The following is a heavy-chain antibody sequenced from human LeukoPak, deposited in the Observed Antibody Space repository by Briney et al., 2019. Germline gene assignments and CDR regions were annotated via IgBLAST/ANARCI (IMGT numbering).Heavy chain of an antibody. V-gene: IGHV3-23*01. CDR2: ISGSGGST. D-gene: IGHD3-22*01. Sequence: GGSLRLSCAASGFTFRSFAISWVRQPPGKGLEWVSAISGSGGSTYYADSVKGRFTISRDNSKNTLYLQMNSLRAEDTAVYYCAKCGDYYDSSGYSLDLDYWGQGTLVTVSS. CDR1: GFTFRSFA. J-gene: IGHJ4*02. CDR3: AKCGDYYDSSGYSLDLDY.